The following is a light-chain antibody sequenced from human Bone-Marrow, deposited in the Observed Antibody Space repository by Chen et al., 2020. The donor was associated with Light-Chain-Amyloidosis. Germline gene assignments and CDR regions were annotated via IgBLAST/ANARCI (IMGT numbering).Light chain of an antibody. CDR1: SGSIATNY. J-gene: IGLJ3*02. V-gene: IGLV6-57*01. CDR2: EDD. Sequence: NFMLTQPHSVSESPGKTVILSCTRSSGSIATNYVQWYQQRPGSSPTTVLYEDDQRPSGVPDRFSGAINRSSNSASLTSSGLKAEDEADYYCQSYQGSSQGVFGGGTKLTVL. CDR3: QSYQGSSQGV.